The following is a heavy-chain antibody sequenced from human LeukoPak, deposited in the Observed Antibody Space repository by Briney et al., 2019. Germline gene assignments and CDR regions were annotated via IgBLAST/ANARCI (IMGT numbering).Heavy chain of an antibody. CDR1: GFTFDDYG. CDR2: INWNAGST. D-gene: IGHD3-22*01. CDR3: ARVGPGVGQYYYDSSGYYYYYYYGMDV. V-gene: IGHV3-20*04. J-gene: IGHJ6*02. Sequence: GGSLRLSCAASGFTFDDYGMSWVRHAPGKGLEWDSGINWNAGSTGYADSVKGRFTISRDNAKNSLYLQMNSLRAEDTALYYCARVGPGVGQYYYDSSGYYYYYYYGMDVWGQGTTVTVSS.